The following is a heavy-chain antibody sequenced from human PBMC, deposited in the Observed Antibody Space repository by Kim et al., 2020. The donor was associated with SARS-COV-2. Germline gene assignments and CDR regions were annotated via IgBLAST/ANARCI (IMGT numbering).Heavy chain of an antibody. CDR3: ASLADYYDSSGTRDY. Sequence: SVKVSCKASGGTFSSYAISWVRQAPGQGLEWMGGIIPIFGTANYAPKFQGRVTITADESTSTAYMELSSLRSEDTAVYYCASLADYYDSSGTRDYWGQGTLVTVSS. D-gene: IGHD3-22*01. V-gene: IGHV1-69*13. CDR2: IIPIFGTA. CDR1: GGTFSSYA. J-gene: IGHJ4*02.